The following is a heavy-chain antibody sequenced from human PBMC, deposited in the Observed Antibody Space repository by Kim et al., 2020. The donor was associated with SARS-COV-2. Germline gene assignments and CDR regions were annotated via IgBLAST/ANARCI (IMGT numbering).Heavy chain of an antibody. J-gene: IGHJ4*02. CDR3: ARDTDY. Sequence: YHSGRTNYNPSLKSRVTISVDKSKNQFSLKLSSVTAADTAVYYCARDTDYWGQGTLVTVSS. CDR2: YHSGRT. V-gene: IGHV4-4*02.